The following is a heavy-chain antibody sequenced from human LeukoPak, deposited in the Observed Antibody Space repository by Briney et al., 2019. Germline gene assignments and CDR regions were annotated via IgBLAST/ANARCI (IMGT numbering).Heavy chain of an antibody. CDR3: ARDQGIDRFDY. J-gene: IGHJ4*02. V-gene: IGHV3-7*01. CDR2: IRQDGNEK. CDR1: GFTFSSYS. D-gene: IGHD3-10*01. Sequence: PGGSLRLSCAASGFTFSSYSMNWVRQAPGKGLQWVANIRQDGNEKYYVDSVRGRFTISRDNAKNSLYLQMNSLRAEDTAVYYCARDQGIDRFDYWGQGTLVTVSS.